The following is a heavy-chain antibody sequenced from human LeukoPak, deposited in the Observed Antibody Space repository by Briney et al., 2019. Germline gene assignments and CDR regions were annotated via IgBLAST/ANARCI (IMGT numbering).Heavy chain of an antibody. J-gene: IGHJ4*02. CDR1: GYTFTGYY. CDR2: INPNSGGT. CDR3: ASPQEYCSGGSCYSYDY. Sequence: ASVKVSFKASGYTFTGYYMHWVRLAPGQGLEWMGWINPNSGGTNSAQKFKGRVTMTRDTSITTVYMELSRLRSDDTAVYYCASPQEYCSGGSCYSYDYWGQGTLVTVSS. V-gene: IGHV1-2*02. D-gene: IGHD2-15*01.